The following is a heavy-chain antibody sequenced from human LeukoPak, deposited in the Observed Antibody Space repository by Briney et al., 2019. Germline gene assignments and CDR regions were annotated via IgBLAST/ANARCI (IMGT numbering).Heavy chain of an antibody. V-gene: IGHV4-34*01. CDR3: ARGRTIFGVGVFDY. CDR2: INHSGST. J-gene: IGHJ4*02. CDR1: GGSFSGYY. D-gene: IGHD3-3*01. Sequence: SETLSPTCAVYGGSFSGYYWSWIRQPPGKGLEWIGEINHSGSTNYNPSLKSRVTISVDTSKNQFSLKLSSVTAADTAVYYCARGRTIFGVGVFDYWGQGTLVTVSS.